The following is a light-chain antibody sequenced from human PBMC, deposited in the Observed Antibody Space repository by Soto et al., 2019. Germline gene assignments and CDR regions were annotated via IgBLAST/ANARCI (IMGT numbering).Light chain of an antibody. Sequence: DIQMTQSPSTLSASVGDRVTITCRASQTINTWLAWYQQRPGRAPKLLIYKASSLESGVPPRFSGSGSATEFTLTTSSLQPDDFASYYCQQYNSYPYSFGQGTKLEI. J-gene: IGKJ2*03. CDR1: QTINTW. CDR2: KAS. CDR3: QQYNSYPYS. V-gene: IGKV1-5*03.